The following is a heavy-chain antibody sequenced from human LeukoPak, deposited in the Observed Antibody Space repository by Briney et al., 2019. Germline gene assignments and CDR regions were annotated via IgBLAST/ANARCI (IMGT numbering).Heavy chain of an antibody. D-gene: IGHD4-23*01. V-gene: IGHV4-61*01. CDR2: IYYSGST. Sequence: SETLSLTCTVSGYSISSGYYWGWIRQPPGKGLEWIGYIYYSGSTNYNPSLKSRVTISVDTSKNQFSLKLSSVTAADTAVYYCAALNLDYGGNTFYFYMDVWGKGTTVTISS. J-gene: IGHJ6*03. CDR1: GYSISSGYY. CDR3: AALNLDYGGNTFYFYMDV.